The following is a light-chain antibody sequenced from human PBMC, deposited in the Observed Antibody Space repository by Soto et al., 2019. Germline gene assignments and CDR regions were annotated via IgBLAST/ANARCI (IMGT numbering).Light chain of an antibody. Sequence: EILLTQSPATLSLSPGERATLSCRASQSVSSYLAWYQQKPGQAPRLLIYDASNRATGIPARFSGSGSGTDFTLTISSLEPEDFAVYYCQQRSNWPLGTFGQGTRLEIK. CDR3: QQRSNWPLGT. CDR2: DAS. J-gene: IGKJ5*01. V-gene: IGKV3-11*01. CDR1: QSVSSY.